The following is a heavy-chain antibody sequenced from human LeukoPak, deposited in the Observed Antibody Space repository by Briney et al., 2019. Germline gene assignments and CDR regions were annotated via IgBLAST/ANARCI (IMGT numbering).Heavy chain of an antibody. CDR1: GYSFTSYW. CDR3: ARTPSSRVTKLDY. Sequence: GESLKISCKGSGYSFTSYWIGWVRQMPGKGLEWMGIIYPGDSDTRYSPSFQGQVTISADKSISTAYLQWSSLKASDTAMYCCARTPSSRVTKLDYWGQGTLVTVSS. CDR2: IYPGDSDT. J-gene: IGHJ4*02. V-gene: IGHV5-51*01. D-gene: IGHD2-2*01.